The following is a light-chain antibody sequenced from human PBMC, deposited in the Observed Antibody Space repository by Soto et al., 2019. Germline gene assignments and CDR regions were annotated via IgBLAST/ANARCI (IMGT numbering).Light chain of an antibody. CDR1: QSLFYSPNNKNY. CDR2: WAS. Sequence: EIVMTQSPDSLAVSLGERATINCKSSQSLFYSPNNKNYLAWFQQKPGQAPKLLIYWASTWESGVPDRFSGSGSGTDFTLTISSLQSEYVSVYYCQQYAYTPFTFGPTTKVDL. J-gene: IGKJ3*01. V-gene: IGKV4-1*01. CDR3: QQYAYTPFT.